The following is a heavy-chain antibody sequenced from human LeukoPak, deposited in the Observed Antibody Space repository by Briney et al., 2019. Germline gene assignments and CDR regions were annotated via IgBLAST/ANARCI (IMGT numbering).Heavy chain of an antibody. CDR2: ISAYNGNT. D-gene: IGHD3-3*01. J-gene: IGHJ5*01. V-gene: IGHV1-18*01. CDR1: GYTFTSYG. CDR3: ARGARRITIFGVPIGDWFDS. Sequence: ASVKVSCKASGYTFTSYGISWVRQAPGQGLEWMGWISAYNGNTNYAQKLQGRVTMTTDTSTSTAYMELRSLRSDDTAVYYCARGARRITIFGVPIGDWFDSWGQGTLSPSPQ.